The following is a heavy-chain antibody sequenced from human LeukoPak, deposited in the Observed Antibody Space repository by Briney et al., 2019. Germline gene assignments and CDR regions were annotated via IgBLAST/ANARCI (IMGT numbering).Heavy chain of an antibody. Sequence: PSETLSLTCAVSGGSISSGGYSWSWIRQPPGKGLEWIGYIYYSGSTYYNPSLKSRVTISVDRSKNQFSLKLSSVTAADTAVYYCARGLEYSGYDPNNWFDPWGQGTLVTVSS. J-gene: IGHJ5*02. CDR1: GGSISSGGYS. CDR2: IYYSGST. CDR3: ARGLEYSGYDPNNWFDP. V-gene: IGHV4-30-2*01. D-gene: IGHD5-12*01.